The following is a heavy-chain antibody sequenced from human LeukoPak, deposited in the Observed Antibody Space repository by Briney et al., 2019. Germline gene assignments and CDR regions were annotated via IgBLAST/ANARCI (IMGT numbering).Heavy chain of an antibody. CDR2: IYYSGST. Sequence: SETLSLTCTVSGGSISSYYWSRIRQPPGKGLEWIGYIYYSGSTNYNPSLKSRVTISVDRSKNQFSLKLSSVTAADTAVYYCARDLGVAGYFDYWGQGTLVTVSS. D-gene: IGHD3-3*01. J-gene: IGHJ4*02. CDR3: ARDLGVAGYFDY. CDR1: GGSISSYY. V-gene: IGHV4-59*01.